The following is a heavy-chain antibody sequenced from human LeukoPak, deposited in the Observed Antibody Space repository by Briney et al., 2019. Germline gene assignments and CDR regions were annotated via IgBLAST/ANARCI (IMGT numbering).Heavy chain of an antibody. CDR2: IYYSGST. CDR3: ARHGECSGLYGQCDY. J-gene: IGHJ4*02. Sequence: SETLSLTCSVSGGSISRRNYYCAWIRQPPGKGLEWIGSIYYSGSTYYNPSLKSRVTISVDTSKSQFSLKLSFVTAADTAVYYYARHGECSGLYGQCDYWGQGTLVTVSS. D-gene: IGHD2-15*01. CDR1: GGSISRRNYY. V-gene: IGHV4-39*01.